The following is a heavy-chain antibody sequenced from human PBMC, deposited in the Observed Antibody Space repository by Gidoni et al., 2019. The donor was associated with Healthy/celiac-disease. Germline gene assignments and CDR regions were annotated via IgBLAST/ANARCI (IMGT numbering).Heavy chain of an antibody. Sequence: EVQLLESGGGLVQPGGSLSLSCAASGFTFITSAMSWVRQAPGKGLEWVSAISGSGGSTYYADSVKGRFTISRDKSKNTLYLQMNSLRAEDTAVYYCAKDNEYYYGSGRALLFYWGQGTLVTVSS. D-gene: IGHD3-10*01. V-gene: IGHV3-23*01. J-gene: IGHJ4*02. CDR1: GFTFITSA. CDR2: ISGSGGST. CDR3: AKDNEYYYGSGRALLFY.